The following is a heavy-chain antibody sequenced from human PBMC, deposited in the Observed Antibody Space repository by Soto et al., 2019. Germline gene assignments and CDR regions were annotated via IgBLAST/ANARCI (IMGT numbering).Heavy chain of an antibody. CDR2: INDSGST. CDR1: GGSISSGGYY. J-gene: IGHJ4*02. Sequence: QVQLQESGPGLVKPSQTLSLTCTVSGGSISSGGYYWSWIRQHPGKGLEWIGYINDSGSTYYNPSIKSRVTNSVDTSTNQFCLKLSSVTAANTAVYYCARSFGVAVAVPIDYWGPGTLVTVS. CDR3: ARSFGVAVAVPIDY. V-gene: IGHV4-31*03. D-gene: IGHD6-19*01.